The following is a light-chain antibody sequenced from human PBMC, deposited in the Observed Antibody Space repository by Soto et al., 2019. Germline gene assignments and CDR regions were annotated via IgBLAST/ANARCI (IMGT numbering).Light chain of an antibody. CDR3: QQYDTSPRT. J-gene: IGKJ1*01. CDR1: QSLGSGY. CDR2: AAS. Sequence: EIVMRQSPGTLSLSPGDRATLSCRASQSLGSGYLAWYRQKPGQAPRILIYAASSRATGVPDRFSGSGSGTDFSLTISRLEPEDFAVYYCQQYDTSPRTFGQGTKVDIK. V-gene: IGKV3-20*01.